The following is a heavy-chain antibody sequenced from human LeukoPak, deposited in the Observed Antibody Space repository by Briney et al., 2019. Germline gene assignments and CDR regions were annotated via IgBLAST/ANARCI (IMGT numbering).Heavy chain of an antibody. CDR2: IYTSGST. J-gene: IGHJ4*02. CDR3: ARAYYYDSSGYSPFDY. V-gene: IGHV4-4*07. D-gene: IGHD3-22*01. CDR1: GGSISSYY. Sequence: PSETLSLTCTVSGGSISSYYWSWIRQPAGKGLERIGRIYTSGSTNYNPSLKSRVTMSVDTSKNQFSLKLSSVTAADTAVYYCARAYYYDSSGYSPFDYWGQGTLVTVSS.